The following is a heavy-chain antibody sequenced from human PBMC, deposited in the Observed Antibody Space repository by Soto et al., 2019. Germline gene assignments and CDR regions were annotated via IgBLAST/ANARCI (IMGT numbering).Heavy chain of an antibody. CDR1: GYTFNNSG. Sequence: ASAKVSCKASGYTFNNSGISWVRQEHGQGLEWMGWISTDNGNTNYAQHLQDRATMTTDTTTNTAYMELRSLRSDDTAVYYCAREGPRPYYYYGMDVWGQGTTVTVSS. CDR3: AREGPRPYYYYGMDV. CDR2: ISTDNGNT. V-gene: IGHV1-18*01. J-gene: IGHJ6*02.